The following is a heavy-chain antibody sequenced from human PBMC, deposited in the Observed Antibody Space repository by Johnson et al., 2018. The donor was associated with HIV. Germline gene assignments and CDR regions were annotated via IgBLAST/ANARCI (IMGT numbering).Heavy chain of an antibody. V-gene: IGHV3-11*04. CDR1: GFTFSDYY. D-gene: IGHD6-13*01. CDR3: AREPLVPDGFDI. J-gene: IGHJ3*02. CDR2: ISSSGSTI. Sequence: QVQLVESGGGVVRPGGSLRLSCAASGFTFSDYYMSWIRQAPGKGLEWVSYISSSGSTIYYADSVKGRFTISRDNAKNTLYLQMKSLRAEDTAVYYCAREPLVPDGFDIWGQGTMVTVSS.